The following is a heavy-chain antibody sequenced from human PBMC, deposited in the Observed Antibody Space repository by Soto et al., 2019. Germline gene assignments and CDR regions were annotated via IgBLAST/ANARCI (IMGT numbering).Heavy chain of an antibody. CDR2: IYYSGST. J-gene: IGHJ2*01. V-gene: IGHV4-59*01. CDR3: ARVSAGYWYFDL. CDR1: GGSISSYY. Sequence: QVQLQESGPGLVKPSETLSLTCTVSGGSISSYYWSWIRQPPGKGLEWIGYIYYSGSTNYNPFLKSPVTISVDTAKNQFSLTLSSVTAADTAVYYCARVSAGYWYFDLWGRGTLVTVSS. D-gene: IGHD6-19*01.